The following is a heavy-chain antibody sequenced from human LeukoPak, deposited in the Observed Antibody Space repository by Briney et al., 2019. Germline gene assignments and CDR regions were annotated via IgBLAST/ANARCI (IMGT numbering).Heavy chain of an antibody. J-gene: IGHJ5*02. Sequence: GGSLRLSCAASGFTFSSYEMSWVRQTPGKGLEWVANIKQDGSENYYVDSVKGRFTISRDNAKNSVYLQMNSLRAEDTALYYCARGRSWLDPWGQGTLVTVSS. CDR1: GFTFSSYE. V-gene: IGHV3-7*01. CDR3: ARGRSWLDP. CDR2: IKQDGSEN.